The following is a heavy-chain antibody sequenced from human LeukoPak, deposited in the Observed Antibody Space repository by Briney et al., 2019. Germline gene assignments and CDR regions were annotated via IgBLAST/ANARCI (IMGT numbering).Heavy chain of an antibody. CDR1: GFTFSSFT. CDR2: ISSDGTIQ. V-gene: IGHV3-30*04. CDR3: ARGYNAGWFDY. J-gene: IGHJ4*02. D-gene: IGHD6-19*01. Sequence: AGGSPRLSCAASGFTFSSFTTHWVRQAPGKGLEWVAVISSDGTIQSYADSVKDRFTISRDNPNNTLFLHMNSLRPEDTAIYYCARGYNAGWFDYWGQGTLVTVSS.